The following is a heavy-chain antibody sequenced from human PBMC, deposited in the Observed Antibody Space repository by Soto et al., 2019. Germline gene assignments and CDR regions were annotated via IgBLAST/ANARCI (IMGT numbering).Heavy chain of an antibody. CDR3: ARGRGSVIYATPVQHYHLAV. Sequence: SVKVSCKASGGTFSSYTISWVRQAPGQGLEWMGRIIPILGIANYAQKFQGRVTITADKSTSTAYMELSSLRSEDTAVYYCARGRGSVIYATPVQHYHLAVCGQGTSVPGSS. CDR2: IIPILGIA. J-gene: IGHJ6*02. CDR1: GGTFSSYT. D-gene: IGHD2-15*01. V-gene: IGHV1-69*02.